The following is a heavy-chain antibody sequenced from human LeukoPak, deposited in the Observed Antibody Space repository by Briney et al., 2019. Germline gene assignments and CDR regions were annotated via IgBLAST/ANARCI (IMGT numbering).Heavy chain of an antibody. CDR1: GYTFTSYD. CDR3: ARESGYSYGHPRFDY. CDR2: MNPNSGNT. D-gene: IGHD5-18*01. Sequence: ASVKVSCKASGYTFTSYDINWVRQATGQGLEWMGWMNPNSGNTGYAQKFQGRVTMTTDTSTSTAYMELRSLRSDDTAVYYCARESGYSYGHPRFDYWGQGTLVTVSS. V-gene: IGHV1-8*01. J-gene: IGHJ4*02.